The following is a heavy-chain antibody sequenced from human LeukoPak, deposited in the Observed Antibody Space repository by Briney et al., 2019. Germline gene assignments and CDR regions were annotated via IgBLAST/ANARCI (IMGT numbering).Heavy chain of an antibody. D-gene: IGHD3-10*01. V-gene: IGHV4-30-4*08. Sequence: SQTLSLTCTVSGGSISSGDYYWSWIRQPPGKGLEWIGEINHSGSTNYNPSLKSRVTISVDTSKNQFSLKLSSVTAADTAVYYCARTLWLNWFDPWGQGTLVTVSS. CDR3: ARTLWLNWFDP. CDR2: INHSGST. CDR1: GGSISSGDYY. J-gene: IGHJ5*02.